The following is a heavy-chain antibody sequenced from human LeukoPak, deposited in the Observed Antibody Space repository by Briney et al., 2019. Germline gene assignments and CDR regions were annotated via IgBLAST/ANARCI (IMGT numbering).Heavy chain of an antibody. Sequence: GGSLRLSCAASGFTFSSYSMNWVRQAPGKGLEWVSYISSSSSTIYYADSVKGRFTISRDNAKNSLYLQMNSLRAEDTAVYYCATILADAFDIWGQGTMVTVSS. CDR1: GFTFSSYS. D-gene: IGHD3-3*01. CDR2: ISSSSSTI. J-gene: IGHJ3*02. CDR3: ATILADAFDI. V-gene: IGHV3-48*01.